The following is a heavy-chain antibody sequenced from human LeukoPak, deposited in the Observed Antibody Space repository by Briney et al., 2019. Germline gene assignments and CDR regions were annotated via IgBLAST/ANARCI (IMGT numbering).Heavy chain of an antibody. V-gene: IGHV3-30*02. CDR3: ARSRGHYDFWSGPDY. J-gene: IGHJ4*02. CDR1: GFTFSSYG. D-gene: IGHD3-3*01. CDR2: IRYDGSNK. Sequence: GGSLRLSCAASGFTFSSYGMHWVRQAPGKGLEWVAFIRYDGSNKYYADSVKGRFTISRDNSKNTLYLQMNSLRAEDTAVYYCARSRGHYDFWSGPDYWGQGTLVTVSS.